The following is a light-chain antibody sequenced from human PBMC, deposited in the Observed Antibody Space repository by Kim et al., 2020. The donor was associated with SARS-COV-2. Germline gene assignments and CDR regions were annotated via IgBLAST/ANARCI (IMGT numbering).Light chain of an antibody. CDR3: QAWDTGLWV. J-gene: IGLJ3*02. CDR2: QNS. Sequence: SYELTQPPSVSVSPGQTASITCSGNELGGKYISWYQQKPGQSPVLVIYQNSKRPSPIPERFSGSTSGNTATLTISGSQAMDEADYYCQAWDTGLWVFGGGTQLTVL. CDR1: ELGGKY. V-gene: IGLV3-1*01.